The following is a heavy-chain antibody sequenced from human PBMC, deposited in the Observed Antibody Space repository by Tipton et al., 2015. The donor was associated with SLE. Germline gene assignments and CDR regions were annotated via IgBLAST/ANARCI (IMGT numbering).Heavy chain of an antibody. Sequence: TLSLTCTVSGGSISSSSYYWGWIRQPPGKGLEWIGSIYYSGSTNYNPSLKSRVTISVDTSKNQFSLKLSSVTAADTAVYYCARDGSSTSYPRDAFDIWGQGTMVTVSS. D-gene: IGHD2-2*01. J-gene: IGHJ3*02. V-gene: IGHV4-39*07. CDR2: IYYSGST. CDR1: GGSISSSSYY. CDR3: ARDGSSTSYPRDAFDI.